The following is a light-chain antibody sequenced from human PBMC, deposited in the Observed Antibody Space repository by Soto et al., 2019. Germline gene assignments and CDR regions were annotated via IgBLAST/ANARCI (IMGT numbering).Light chain of an antibody. CDR1: QSVLYSSNSNNY. CDR3: HQYINAPWT. V-gene: IGKV4-1*01. J-gene: IGKJ1*01. Sequence: DFVLTQSPDSLAVSLGETATINCKSSQSVLYSSNSNNYLSWYQQKPGQPPKLLIYWASTRESWVPDRFSGGGSGTDFTLTISSLQAEDVAVYYCHQYINAPWTFGQGTKVEIK. CDR2: WAS.